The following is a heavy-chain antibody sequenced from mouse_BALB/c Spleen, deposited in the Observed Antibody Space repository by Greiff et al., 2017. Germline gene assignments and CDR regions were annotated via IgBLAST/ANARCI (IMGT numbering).Heavy chain of an antibody. J-gene: IGHJ4*01. V-gene: IGHV1-18*01. D-gene: IGHD3-1*01. CDR1: GYTFTDYN. Sequence: VQLQQSGPELVKPGASVKIPCKASGYTFTDYNMDWVKQSHGKSLEWIGDINPNNGGTIYNQKFKGKATLTVDKSSSTAYMELRSLTSEDTAVYYCAMGGSSGYEDYAMDYWGQGTSVTVSS. CDR2: INPNNGGT. CDR3: AMGGSSGYEDYAMDY.